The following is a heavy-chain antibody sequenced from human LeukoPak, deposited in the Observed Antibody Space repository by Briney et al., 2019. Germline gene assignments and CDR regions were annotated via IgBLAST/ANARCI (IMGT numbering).Heavy chain of an antibody. CDR2: IVVGSGNT. J-gene: IGHJ6*02. CDR3: AARTSPTPGRTYYYYGMDV. Sequence: SVKVSCKASGFTFTSSAMQWVRQARGQRLEWIGWIVVGSGNTNYAQKFQERVTITRDMSTSTAYMELSSLRSEDTAVYYCAARTSPTPGRTYYYYGMDVWGQGTTVTVSS. V-gene: IGHV1-58*02. D-gene: IGHD1-26*01. CDR1: GFTFTSSA.